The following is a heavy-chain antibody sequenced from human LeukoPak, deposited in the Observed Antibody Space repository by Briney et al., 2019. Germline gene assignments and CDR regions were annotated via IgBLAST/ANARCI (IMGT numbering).Heavy chain of an antibody. D-gene: IGHD3-9*01. CDR1: GGTFSSYA. Sequence: GASVKVSCKASGGTFSSYAISWVRQAPGQGLEWMGGIIPIFGTANYAQKFQGRVTITADESTSTAYVELSSLRSEDTAVYYCARGLLGRYFDWFHYYYMDVWGKGTTVTVSS. V-gene: IGHV1-69*13. CDR3: ARGLLGRYFDWFHYYYMDV. J-gene: IGHJ6*03. CDR2: IIPIFGTA.